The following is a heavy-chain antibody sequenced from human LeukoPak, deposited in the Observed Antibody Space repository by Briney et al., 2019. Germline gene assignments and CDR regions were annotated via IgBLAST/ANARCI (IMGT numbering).Heavy chain of an antibody. J-gene: IGHJ5*02. CDR2: IYWDDEK. CDR1: GFSLSTSGVG. CDR3: AHSYYFGSRSYYNVWFAP. V-gene: IGHV2-5*02. D-gene: IGHD3-10*01. Sequence: SGPALVKPTQTLTPTCTFSGFSLSTSGVGVGWIRQPPGKALQWLALIYWDDEKYYSPSLKSRLSISRDTSRNQVVLTMTNMDPLDTGTYFCAHSYYFGSRSYYNVWFAPWGLGTLVSVSS.